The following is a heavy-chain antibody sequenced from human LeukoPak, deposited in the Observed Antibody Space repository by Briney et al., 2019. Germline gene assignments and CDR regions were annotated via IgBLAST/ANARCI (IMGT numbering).Heavy chain of an antibody. CDR3: ASGLPSWAFDI. Sequence: GGSLRISCAASGFTVSSNYMSWVRQAPGKGLEWVSVIYSGGSTYYADSVKGRFTISRDNSKNTLYLQMNSLRAEDTAVYYCASGLPSWAFDIWGQGTMVTVSS. J-gene: IGHJ3*02. CDR2: IYSGGST. V-gene: IGHV3-53*01. CDR1: GFTVSSNY. D-gene: IGHD2/OR15-2a*01.